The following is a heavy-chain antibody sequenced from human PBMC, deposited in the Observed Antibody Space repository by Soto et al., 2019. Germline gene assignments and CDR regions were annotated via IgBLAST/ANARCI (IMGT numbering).Heavy chain of an antibody. D-gene: IGHD2-2*01. CDR2: IYHSGST. J-gene: IGHJ5*02. CDR1: GGSISSGGYS. CDR3: ARVPDR. Sequence: QLQLQESGSGLVKPSQTLSLTCAVSGGSISSGGYSWSWIRQPPGKALEWIGYIYHSGSTYYNPSLXSXITTSVDRPKNPFSLKLSSVTAADTAVYYCARVPDRWGQGTLVTVSS. V-gene: IGHV4-30-2*01.